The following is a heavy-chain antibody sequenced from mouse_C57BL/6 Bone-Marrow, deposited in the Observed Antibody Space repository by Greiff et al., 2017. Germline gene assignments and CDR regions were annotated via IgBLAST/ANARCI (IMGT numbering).Heavy chain of an antibody. D-gene: IGHD3-1*01. CDR3: ARPGRDDYFDY. CDR2: ISNGGGST. J-gene: IGHJ2*01. CDR1: GFTFSDYY. Sequence: VESGGGLVQPGGSLKLSCAASGFTFSDYYMYWVRQTPEKRLEWVAYISNGGGSTYYPDTVKGRFTISRDNAKNTLYLQMSRLKSEDTAMYYCARPGRDDYFDYWGQGTTLTVSS. V-gene: IGHV5-12*01.